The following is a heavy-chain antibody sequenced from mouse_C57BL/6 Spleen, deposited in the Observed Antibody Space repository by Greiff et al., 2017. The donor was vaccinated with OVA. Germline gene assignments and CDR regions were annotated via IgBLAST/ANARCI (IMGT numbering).Heavy chain of an antibody. V-gene: IGHV1-81*01. Sequence: VKLVESGAELARPGASVKLSCKASGYTFTSYGISWVKQRTGQGLEWIGEIYPRSGNTYYNEKFKGKATLTADKSSSTAYMELRSLTSEDSAVYFCARSDDYDYFDYWGQGTTLTVSS. J-gene: IGHJ2*01. CDR2: IYPRSGNT. CDR3: ARSDDYDYFDY. CDR1: GYTFTSYG. D-gene: IGHD2-4*01.